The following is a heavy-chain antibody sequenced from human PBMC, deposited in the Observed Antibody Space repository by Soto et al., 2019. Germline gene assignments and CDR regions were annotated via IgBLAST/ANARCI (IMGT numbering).Heavy chain of an antibody. CDR3: AREVVAYYYDSSGYYPLDY. V-gene: IGHV1-18*01. D-gene: IGHD3-22*01. CDR1: GYTFTSYG. Sequence: GASVKVSCKASGYTFTSYGISWVRQAPGQGLEWMGWISAYNGNTNYAQKLQGRVTMTTDTSTSTAYMELRSLRSDETAVYYCAREVVAYYYDSSGYYPLDYWGQGTLVTVSS. CDR2: ISAYNGNT. J-gene: IGHJ4*02.